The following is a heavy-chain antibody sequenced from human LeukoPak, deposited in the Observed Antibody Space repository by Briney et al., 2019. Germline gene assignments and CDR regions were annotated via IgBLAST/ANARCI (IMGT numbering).Heavy chain of an antibody. CDR3: ARDYKQWLVRGNWFDP. J-gene: IGHJ5*02. V-gene: IGHV1-3*01. Sequence: ASVKVSCKASGYTFTSYAMHWVRQAPGQRLEWMGWINAGNGNTKYSQKFQGRVTITRDTSASTAYMELSSLRSEDTAVYYCARDYKQWLVRGNWFDPWGQGTLVTVSS. D-gene: IGHD6-19*01. CDR1: GYTFTSYA. CDR2: INAGNGNT.